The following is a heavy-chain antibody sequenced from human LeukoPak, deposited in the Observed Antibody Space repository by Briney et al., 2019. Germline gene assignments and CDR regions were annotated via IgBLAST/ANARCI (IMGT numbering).Heavy chain of an antibody. CDR2: INHSGST. D-gene: IGHD6-19*01. J-gene: IGHJ4*02. Sequence: SETLSLICAVYGGSFSGYYWSWIRQPPGKGLQWIGEINHSGSTNYNPSLTSRVTISVDTSKNQFSLKLSSVTAAATAAYYCSGAALRAVAGRIDYWGQGTLVTVSS. CDR3: SGAALRAVAGRIDY. CDR1: GGSFSGYY. V-gene: IGHV4-34*01.